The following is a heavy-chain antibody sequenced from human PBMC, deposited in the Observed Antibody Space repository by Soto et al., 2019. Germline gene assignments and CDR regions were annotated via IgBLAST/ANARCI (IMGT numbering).Heavy chain of an antibody. D-gene: IGHD3-10*01. CDR2: INHSGST. V-gene: IGHV4-4*02. Sequence: SETLSLTCAVSGVSITSPNRWSWLRRSPGRGLEWTGEINHSGSTNYNPSLKSRVTISVDTSKNQFSLKLSSVTAADTAVYYCARELVDQPPSYYYGMVVGGQATTVNVSS. CDR1: GVSITSPNR. CDR3: ARELVDQPPSYYYGMVV. J-gene: IGHJ6*02.